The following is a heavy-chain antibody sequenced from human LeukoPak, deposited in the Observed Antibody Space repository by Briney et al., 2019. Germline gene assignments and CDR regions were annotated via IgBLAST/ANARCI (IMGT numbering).Heavy chain of an antibody. CDR1: GGSISSTTYY. CDR2: LSHNGNT. V-gene: IGHV4-39*07. CDR3: ARDLTTGLAYFDY. Sequence: TSETLSLTCVVSGGSISSTTYYWGWIRQPPGKGLEWVGSLSHNGNTYYNPALKSRVTISGDSSKNQFSLQLTSVTAADTAFYYCARDLTTGLAYFDYWGQGALVTVSS. J-gene: IGHJ4*02. D-gene: IGHD1-1*01.